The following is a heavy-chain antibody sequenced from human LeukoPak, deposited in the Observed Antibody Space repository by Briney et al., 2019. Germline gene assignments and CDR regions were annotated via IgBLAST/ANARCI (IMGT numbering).Heavy chain of an antibody. CDR2: ISGGGDST. D-gene: IGHD1-26*01. Sequence: GGSLRLSCAASGLTFSNYAMSWVRRAPGKGLECVSVISGGGDSTYYADSVKGRFTISRDNFKNTVFLQMNSLRAEDTAVYYCARSSGTYHFDCWGQGTLVTVSS. CDR1: GLTFSNYA. V-gene: IGHV3-23*01. CDR3: ARSSGTYHFDC. J-gene: IGHJ4*02.